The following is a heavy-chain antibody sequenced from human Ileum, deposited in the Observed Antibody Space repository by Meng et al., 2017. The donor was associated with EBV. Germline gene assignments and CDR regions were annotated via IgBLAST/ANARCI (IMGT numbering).Heavy chain of an antibody. D-gene: IGHD3-10*01. V-gene: IGHV1-3*01. CDR3: ARVTTSGSYYLDY. J-gene: IGHJ4*02. CDR2: INAGNGNT. CDR1: GYPFSTYV. Sequence: GHVEQLGQEVRKPGGSVKASCHASGYPFSTYVRHWGRPAPGQRLEWMVWINAGNGNTKYSQKFQGRLTSTRDTSASTSYMDLSILRSEDTAVYYCARVTTSGSYYLDYWGQGTLVTVSS.